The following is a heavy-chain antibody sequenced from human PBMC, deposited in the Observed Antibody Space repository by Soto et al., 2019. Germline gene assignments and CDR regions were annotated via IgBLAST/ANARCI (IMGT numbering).Heavy chain of an antibody. V-gene: IGHV4-30-2*01. CDR3: ARAAAEYYFDY. CDR2: IYHSGST. Sequence: SETLSLTCAVSGGSTSSGGYSWSWIRQPPGKGLEWIGYIYHSGSTYYNPSLKSRVTISVDRSKNQFSLKLSSVTAADTAVYYCARAAAEYYFDYWGQGTPVTVSS. J-gene: IGHJ4*02. CDR1: GGSTSSGGYS. D-gene: IGHD6-13*01.